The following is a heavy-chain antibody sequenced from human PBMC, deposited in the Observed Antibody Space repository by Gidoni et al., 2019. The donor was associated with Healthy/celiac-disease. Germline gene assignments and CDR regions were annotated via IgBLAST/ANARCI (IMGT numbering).Heavy chain of an antibody. Sequence: EYVSAISSNGGSTYYADSVKGRFTISRDNSKNTLYLQMSSLRAEDTAVYYCVKGFGGYCSGGSCANFDYWGQGTLVTVSS. CDR3: VKGFGGYCSGGSCANFDY. CDR2: ISSNGGST. V-gene: IGHV3-64D*06. D-gene: IGHD2-15*01. J-gene: IGHJ4*02.